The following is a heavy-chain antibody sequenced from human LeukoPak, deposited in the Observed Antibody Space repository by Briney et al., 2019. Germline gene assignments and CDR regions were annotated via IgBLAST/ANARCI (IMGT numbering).Heavy chain of an antibody. CDR2: IKTDGSGA. CDR3: TRDLVYGSGSSDY. D-gene: IGHD3-10*01. V-gene: IGHV3-74*01. CDR1: GFTFSNYW. Sequence: GGSLRLSCAASGFTFSNYWMHWVREAPGKGLVWVSRIKTDGSGAGYADSVKGRFTISRDNAKNTLFLQMNSLRAEDTAVYYCTRDLVYGSGSSDYWGQGTLVTVSS. J-gene: IGHJ4*02.